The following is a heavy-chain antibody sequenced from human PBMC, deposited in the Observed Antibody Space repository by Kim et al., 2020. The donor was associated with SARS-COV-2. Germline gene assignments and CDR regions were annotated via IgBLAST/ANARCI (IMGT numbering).Heavy chain of an antibody. V-gene: IGHV5-51*01. J-gene: IGHJ6*02. CDR2: IYPGDSDT. CDR3: ARFLGVRGRFYGMDV. Sequence: GESLKISCKGSGYSFTSYWIGWVRQMPGKGLEWMGIIYPGDSDTRYSPSFQGQVTISADKSISTAYLQWSSLKASDTAMYYCARFLGVRGRFYGMDVWGQGTTVTVSS. CDR1: GYSFTSYW. D-gene: IGHD3-10*01.